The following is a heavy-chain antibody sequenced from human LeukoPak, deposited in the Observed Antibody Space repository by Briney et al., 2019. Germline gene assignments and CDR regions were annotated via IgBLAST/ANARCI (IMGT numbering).Heavy chain of an antibody. CDR2: INPSGGGT. D-gene: IGHD3-22*01. CDR1: GYTFTNYH. V-gene: IGHV1-46*01. CDR3: ARGRGARDSSGYYTYYFDY. Sequence: ASVKVSCKASGYTFTNYHMQWVRQAPGQGLEWMGIINPSGGGTSYAQRFQGRVTMTRDTSTSTVYMELSSLSSEDTAIYYCARGRGARDSSGYYTYYFDYWGQGALVTVSS. J-gene: IGHJ4*02.